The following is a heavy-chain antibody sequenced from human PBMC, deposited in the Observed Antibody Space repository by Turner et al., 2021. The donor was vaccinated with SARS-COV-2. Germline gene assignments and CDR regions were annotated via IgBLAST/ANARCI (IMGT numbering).Heavy chain of an antibody. D-gene: IGHD4-17*01. CDR1: GFTVSSNY. CDR3: ARDYGDYYFDY. J-gene: IGHJ4*02. CDR2: IYSGGST. Sequence: EVQLVESGGDLIQPGGSLRLSCAASGFTVSSNYMGWVRQAPGKGLEWVSVIYSGGSTYYADSVKGRFTISRDNSKNTLYLQMNSLRAEDTAVYYCARDYGDYYFDYWGQGTLVTVSS. V-gene: IGHV3-53*01.